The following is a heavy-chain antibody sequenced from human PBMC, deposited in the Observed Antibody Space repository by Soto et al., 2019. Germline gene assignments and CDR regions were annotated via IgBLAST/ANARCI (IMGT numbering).Heavy chain of an antibody. CDR1: GSPFSTSA. Sequence: EVQLLESGGGLVQPGGSLRLSCAASGSPFSTSAVNWVRQAPGKGLEWVSIISATSDAAYYAESVKGRFTSSRDNSKNTLFLQMNSLRPEDTAVYYCGKYSGSYPVYNGMNVWGQGTTVTVSS. D-gene: IGHD1-26*01. V-gene: IGHV3-23*01. CDR3: GKYSGSYPVYNGMNV. J-gene: IGHJ6*02. CDR2: ISATSDAA.